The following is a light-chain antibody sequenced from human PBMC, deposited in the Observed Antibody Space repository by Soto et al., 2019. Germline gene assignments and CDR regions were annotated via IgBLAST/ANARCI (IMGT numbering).Light chain of an antibody. CDR2: GNT. Sequence: QSVLTQPPSVSGAPGQRVTISFSGGSSNIGADYEVHWYQQLPGTAPKLLIYGNTNRPSGVPDRFSGSKSGSSASLAISGLQAEDEADYFCQSYDSTLKGCVFGPGTKVTVL. CDR1: SSNIGADYE. V-gene: IGLV1-40*01. J-gene: IGLJ1*01. CDR3: QSYDSTLKGCV.